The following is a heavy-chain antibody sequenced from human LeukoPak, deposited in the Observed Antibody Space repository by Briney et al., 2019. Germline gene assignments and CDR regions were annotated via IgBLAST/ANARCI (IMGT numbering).Heavy chain of an antibody. Sequence: SETLSLTCTVSGGSISSGGYYWSWIRQHPGKGLEWIGYIYYSGSTYYNPSLKSRVTISVDTSKNQFSLKLSSVTAADTAVYYCARTIGRNNWFDPWSQGTLVTVSS. CDR1: GGSISSGGYY. CDR3: ARTIGRNNWFDP. D-gene: IGHD3-10*01. CDR2: IYYSGST. J-gene: IGHJ5*02. V-gene: IGHV4-31*03.